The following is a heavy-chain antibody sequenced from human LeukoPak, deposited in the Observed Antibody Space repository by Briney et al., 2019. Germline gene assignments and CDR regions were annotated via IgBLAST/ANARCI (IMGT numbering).Heavy chain of an antibody. CDR2: IRRRSEGGTA. Sequence: PGGSLRPSCAASGFTFTDAWICWVRQAPGRGLEWVGRIRRRSEGGTADYAAAVKGRFTISRDDSKNMVYLQTNSLKTEDTARYYCTTFWTGYYVVDYWGQGTLVTVSS. J-gene: IGHJ4*02. D-gene: IGHD3/OR15-3a*01. CDR3: TTFWTGYYVVDY. V-gene: IGHV3-15*01. CDR1: GFTFTDAW.